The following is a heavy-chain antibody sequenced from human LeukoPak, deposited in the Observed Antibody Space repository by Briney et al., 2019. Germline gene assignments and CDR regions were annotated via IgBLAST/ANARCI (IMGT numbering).Heavy chain of an antibody. Sequence: PGGSLRLSCAASGFTFSSYSMNWVRQAPGKGLEWVSYIRSSSSTMYYADSVKGRFTISRDNAKNSLYLQMNSLRAEDTAMYYRARADYYGSGNYYTSDYWGQGTLVTVSS. V-gene: IGHV3-48*01. CDR2: IRSSSSTM. CDR1: GFTFSSYS. J-gene: IGHJ4*02. D-gene: IGHD3-10*01. CDR3: ARADYYGSGNYYTSDY.